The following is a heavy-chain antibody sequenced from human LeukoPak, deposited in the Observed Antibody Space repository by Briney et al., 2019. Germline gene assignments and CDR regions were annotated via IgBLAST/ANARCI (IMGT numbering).Heavy chain of an antibody. CDR1: GFTFTSYA. J-gene: IGHJ5*02. CDR3: ARESQGWFDP. CDR2: ISTSGGST. Sequence: GGSLRLACAASGFTFTSYAMSWVRQAPGRGLEWVSCISTSGGSTYYADSVKGRFTISRDNSKNTLYLQMNSLRAEDTAVYYCARESQGWFDPWGQGTLVTVSS. V-gene: IGHV3-23*01.